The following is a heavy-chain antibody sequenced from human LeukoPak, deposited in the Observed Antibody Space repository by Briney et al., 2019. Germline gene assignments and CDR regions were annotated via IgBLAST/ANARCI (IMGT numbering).Heavy chain of an antibody. Sequence: SVKVSCKASGDTFSSYAISWVRQAPGQGLEWMGGIIPIFGTANYAQKFQGRVTIAADESTSTAYMELSSLRSEDTAVYYCARGGVVPGHYYYYGMDVWGQGTTVTVSS. D-gene: IGHD2-2*01. V-gene: IGHV1-69*13. CDR2: IIPIFGTA. CDR1: GDTFSSYA. J-gene: IGHJ6*02. CDR3: ARGGVVPGHYYYYGMDV.